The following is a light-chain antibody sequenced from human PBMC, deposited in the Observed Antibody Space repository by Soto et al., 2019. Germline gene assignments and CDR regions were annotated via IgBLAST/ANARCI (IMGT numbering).Light chain of an antibody. CDR2: TND. CDR3: AAWDDNLSVWV. CDR1: SSNIGRTS. V-gene: IGLV1-47*01. Sequence: QSVLTQPPSASGTPGQRVTISCSGSSSNIGRTSVYWFQQLPGTAPKLLIYTNDQRPSGVPDRFSGSKSGTSASLAISGLRSEDEADYYCAAWDDNLSVWVFGGGTKLTVL. J-gene: IGLJ3*02.